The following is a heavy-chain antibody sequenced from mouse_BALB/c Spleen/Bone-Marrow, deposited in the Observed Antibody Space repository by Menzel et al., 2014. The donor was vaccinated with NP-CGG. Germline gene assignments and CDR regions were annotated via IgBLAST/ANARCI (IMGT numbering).Heavy chain of an antibody. CDR1: GYTFTNYW. CDR2: IAPGSGST. D-gene: IGHD2-1*01. Sequence: DLVKPGASVKLSCKASGYTFTNYWINWIKQRPGQGLEWIGRIAPGSGSTYYNEMFKGKATLTADTSSSTAYIQLSSLSSEDSAVYFCARGIYYGNYVYAMDYWGQGPSVTVSS. V-gene: IGHV1S41*01. CDR3: ARGIYYGNYVYAMDY. J-gene: IGHJ4*01.